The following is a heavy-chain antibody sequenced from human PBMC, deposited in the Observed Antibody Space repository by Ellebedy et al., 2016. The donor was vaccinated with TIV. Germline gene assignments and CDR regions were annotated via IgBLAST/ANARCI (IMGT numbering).Heavy chain of an antibody. CDR2: MNPNSGNT. D-gene: IGHD6-6*01. CDR1: GYTFTSYD. Sequence: ASVKVSCKASGYTFTSYDINWVRQATGQGLEWMGWMNPNSGNTGYAQKFQGRVTMTRNTSISTTYMELSSLRSEDTAVYYCARVGGGIAAPLSRYYFDYWGQGTLVTVSS. V-gene: IGHV1-8*01. J-gene: IGHJ4*02. CDR3: ARVGGGIAAPLSRYYFDY.